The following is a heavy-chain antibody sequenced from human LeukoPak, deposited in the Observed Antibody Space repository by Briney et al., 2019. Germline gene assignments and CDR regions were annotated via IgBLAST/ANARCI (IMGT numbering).Heavy chain of an antibody. J-gene: IGHJ5*02. V-gene: IGHV3-15*01. CDR2: IKSKIDGETT. D-gene: IGHD2-15*01. CDR3: TRGNCSGGSCYSIFWFDP. Sequence: PGGSLRLSCAASGFTFSNAWMSWVRQAPGKGLEWVGHIKSKIDGETTGYAAPVKGRFTISRDDSKNMLYLQMNSLKTEDTAVYYCTRGNCSGGSCYSIFWFDPWGQGTLVTVSS. CDR1: GFTFSNAW.